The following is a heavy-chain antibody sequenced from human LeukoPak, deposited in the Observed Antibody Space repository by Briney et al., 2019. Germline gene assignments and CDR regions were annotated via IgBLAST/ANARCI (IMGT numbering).Heavy chain of an antibody. CDR2: IRNDGNNA. CDR3: AKGGDGYNYGSYFDY. Sequence: GGSLRLSCAASGFTFSSYGMHWVRQAPGKGLEWVAFIRNDGNNAFYVDSVKGRFTISRDNSKNTLYLQMNSLRAEDTAVYYCAKGGDGYNYGSYFDYWGQGTLVTVSS. V-gene: IGHV3-30*02. CDR1: GFTFSSYG. J-gene: IGHJ4*02. D-gene: IGHD5-24*01.